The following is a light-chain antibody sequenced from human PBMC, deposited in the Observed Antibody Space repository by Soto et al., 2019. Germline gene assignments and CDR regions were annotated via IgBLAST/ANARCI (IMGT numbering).Light chain of an antibody. V-gene: IGLV2-14*01. J-gene: IGLJ1*01. CDR3: SSYTTSSSYV. CDR1: SSDVGGYIY. Sequence: ALTQPASVSWSPGQSITISCTGTSSDVGGYIYVSWYQQHPGKAPKLMIYDVTSRPSGVSYRFSGSKSGNTAPLTISGLQAEDEADYYCSSYTTSSSYVFGTGTKVTVL. CDR2: DVT.